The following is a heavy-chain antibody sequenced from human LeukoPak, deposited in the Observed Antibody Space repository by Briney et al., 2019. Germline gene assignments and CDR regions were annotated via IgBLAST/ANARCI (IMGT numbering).Heavy chain of an antibody. V-gene: IGHV1-8*03. CDR1: GYTFTSYD. Sequence: ASVKVSCKASGYTFTSYDINWARQAPGQGLEWMGWMNPNSGNTGYAQKFQGRVTITRNTSISTAYMELSSLRSEDTAVYYCARGEGTAPFDYWGQGTLVTVSS. CDR2: MNPNSGNT. CDR3: ARGEGTAPFDY. D-gene: IGHD1/OR15-1a*01. J-gene: IGHJ4*02.